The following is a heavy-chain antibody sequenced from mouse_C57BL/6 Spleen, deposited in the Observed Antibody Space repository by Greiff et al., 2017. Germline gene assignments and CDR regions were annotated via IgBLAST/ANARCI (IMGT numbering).Heavy chain of an antibody. J-gene: IGHJ4*01. CDR1: GYTFTDYY. CDR3: ARRDYYAIDY. Sequence: QVQLLQSGPELVKPGASVKISCKASGYTFTDYYINWVKQRPGQGLEWMGWIFHGGGSTYYNEKFKGKATFTVDKSSITAYMLLSSLTSEDSAVYFCARRDYYAIDYWGQGTSVTVSS. CDR2: IFHGGGST. V-gene: IGHV1-75*01.